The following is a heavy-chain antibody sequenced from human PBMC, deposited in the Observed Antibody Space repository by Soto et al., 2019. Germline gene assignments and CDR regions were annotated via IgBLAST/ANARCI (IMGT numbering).Heavy chain of an antibody. V-gene: IGHV3-23*01. CDR1: GFMFNHYA. Sequence: GGSLRLSCEASGFMFNHYAMAWVRQTPGKGLEWVSVISGSTGTTYYADSVKGRFTISRDNSKNTVYLQMNSLRVEDSALYSCAKVIVLGASTLEYWGPGTRVIVSS. CDR3: AKVIVLGASTLEY. J-gene: IGHJ4*02. CDR2: ISGSTGTT. D-gene: IGHD6-6*01.